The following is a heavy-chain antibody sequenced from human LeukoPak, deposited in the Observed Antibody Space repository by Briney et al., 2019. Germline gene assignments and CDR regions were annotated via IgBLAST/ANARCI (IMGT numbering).Heavy chain of an antibody. D-gene: IGHD3-22*01. CDR1: GYTFTSYA. J-gene: IGHJ4*02. V-gene: IGHV1-18*01. CDR3: ARVLKYYYDSSGYYYFDY. CDR2: ISAYNGNT. Sequence: ASVNVSCKSSGYTFTSYAMNWVRQAPGQGLEWMGWISAYNGNTNYAQKLQGRVTMTTDTSTSTAYMELRSLRSDDTAVYYCARVLKYYYDSSGYYYFDYWGQGTLVTVSS.